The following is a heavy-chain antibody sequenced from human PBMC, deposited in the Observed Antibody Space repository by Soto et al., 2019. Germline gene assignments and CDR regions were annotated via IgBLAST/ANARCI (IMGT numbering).Heavy chain of an antibody. CDR2: INHSGIT. V-gene: IGHV4-34*01. CDR1: GGSFSGYS. J-gene: IGHJ4*02. Sequence: QVQLQQWGAGLLKPSETLSLTCAVYGGSFSGYSWNWIRQPPGKGLEWIGEINHSGITKYNPSLKSRVTMSVDTSKNQFSLNLRSVTAADTAVYYCARGQYRRDYWGQGTLVNVSS. CDR3: ARGQYRRDY. D-gene: IGHD3-16*02.